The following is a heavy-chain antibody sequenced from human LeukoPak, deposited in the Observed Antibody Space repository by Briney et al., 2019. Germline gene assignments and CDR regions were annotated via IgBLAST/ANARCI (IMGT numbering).Heavy chain of an antibody. CDR3: ARDLGPYNTSPNSGAFDI. Sequence: PGGSLRLSCAASGFTFSDYYMAWIRQAPGKGLECISYLSRRGGTIYYADSVKGRFTVSWDNAKNSFHLQMNSLRAEDTAVFYCARDLGPYNTSPNSGAFDIWGQGTMVTVSS. CDR2: LSRRGGTI. D-gene: IGHD1-14*01. CDR1: GFTFSDYY. V-gene: IGHV3-11*04. J-gene: IGHJ3*02.